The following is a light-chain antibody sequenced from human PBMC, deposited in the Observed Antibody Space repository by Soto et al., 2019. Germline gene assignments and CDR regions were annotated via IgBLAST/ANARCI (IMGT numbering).Light chain of an antibody. CDR1: QSIRSN. Sequence: EIVMTQSPGTLSVSPGERATLSCRASQSIRSNLAWYQQKPGQTPRLLIYVASTRATGIPARFTGSGSGTDFTLTISSLQSEDCAIYYCQQYNNWHLMCRGGTKVDIK. CDR3: QQYNNWHLM. V-gene: IGKV3-15*01. CDR2: VAS. J-gene: IGKJ4*02.